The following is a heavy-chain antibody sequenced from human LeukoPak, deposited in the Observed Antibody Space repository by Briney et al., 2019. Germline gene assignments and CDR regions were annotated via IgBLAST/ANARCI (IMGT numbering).Heavy chain of an antibody. CDR2: ICSGGST. CDR3: ARDVRSYSGYDNFDY. J-gene: IGHJ4*02. CDR1: GFTVSSNY. D-gene: IGHD5-12*01. V-gene: IGHV3-53*01. Sequence: GGSLRLSCAASGFTVSSNYMSWVRQAPGKGLEWVSVICSGGSTYYADSVKGRFTISRDNSKNTVYLQMNSLRAEDTAVYYCARDVRSYSGYDNFDYWGQGTLVTVSS.